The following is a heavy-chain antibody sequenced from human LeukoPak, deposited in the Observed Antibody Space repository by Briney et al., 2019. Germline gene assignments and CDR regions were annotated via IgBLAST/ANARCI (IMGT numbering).Heavy chain of an antibody. J-gene: IGHJ4*02. CDR3: AKDLWKADY. D-gene: IGHD3-3*01. V-gene: IGHV3-23*01. CDR2: IGGDAVST. Sequence: GGSLRLSCAASGFTFSSYAMSWVRQAPGKGLEWVSAIGGDAVSTYYADSVKGRFSISRDNSKNTLYLQMNSLRADDTAVYYCAKDLWKADYWGQGTLVTVSS. CDR1: GFTFSSYA.